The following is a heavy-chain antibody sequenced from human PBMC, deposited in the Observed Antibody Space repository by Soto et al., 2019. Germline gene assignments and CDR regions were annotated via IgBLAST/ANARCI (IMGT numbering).Heavy chain of an antibody. CDR2: ISSNGGST. CDR1: GFTFSSYA. J-gene: IGHJ6*02. CDR3: ARAIWETYGMDV. D-gene: IGHD3-9*01. Sequence: EVQLVESGGGLVQPGESLRLSCAASGFTFSSYAMHWVRQAPGKGLEYVSVISSNGGSTYYANSVKGRFTISRDNSKNTLYLQMGSLRAEDMAVYYCARAIWETYGMDVWGQGTTVTVSS. V-gene: IGHV3-64*01.